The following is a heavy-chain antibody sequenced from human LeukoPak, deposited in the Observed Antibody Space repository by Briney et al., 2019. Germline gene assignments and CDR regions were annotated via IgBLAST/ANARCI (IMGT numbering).Heavy chain of an antibody. D-gene: IGHD6-13*01. CDR3: ARVDGSSRYWATSHSSYFDY. Sequence: GASVKVSCKASGYTFTGYYMHWVRQAPGQGLEWMGWINPNSGGTNYAQKFQGRVTMTRDTSISTAYMELSRLRSDDTAVYYCARVDGSSRYWATSHSSYFDYWGQGTLVTVSS. CDR1: GYTFTGYY. V-gene: IGHV1-2*02. CDR2: INPNSGGT. J-gene: IGHJ4*02.